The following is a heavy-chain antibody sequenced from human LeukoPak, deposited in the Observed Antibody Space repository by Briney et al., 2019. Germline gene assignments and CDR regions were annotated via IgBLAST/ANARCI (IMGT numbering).Heavy chain of an antibody. Sequence: ASVKVSCKASGYSFAAHYIHWVRQAPGQGLEWMGCINPNTGGTNYAQKFQGRVTMTRSTSISTAYMELSSLRSEDTAVYYCVRVQSGSYARYGMDVWGQGTTVTVSS. J-gene: IGHJ6*02. CDR2: INPNTGGT. D-gene: IGHD1-26*01. V-gene: IGHV1-2*02. CDR1: GYSFAAHY. CDR3: VRVQSGSYARYGMDV.